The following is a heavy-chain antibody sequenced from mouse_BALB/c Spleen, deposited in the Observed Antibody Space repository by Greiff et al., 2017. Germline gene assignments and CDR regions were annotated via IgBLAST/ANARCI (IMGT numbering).Heavy chain of an antibody. J-gene: IGHJ4*01. Sequence: EVQLVESGGGLVQPGGSRKLSCAASGFTFSSFGMHWVRQAPEKGLEWVAYISSGSSTIYYADTVKGRFTISRDNPKNTLFLQMTSLRSEDTAMYYCARKYGNGYAMDYWGQGTSVTVSS. V-gene: IGHV5-17*02. CDR3: ARKYGNGYAMDY. CDR2: ISSGSSTI. CDR1: GFTFSSFG. D-gene: IGHD2-10*02.